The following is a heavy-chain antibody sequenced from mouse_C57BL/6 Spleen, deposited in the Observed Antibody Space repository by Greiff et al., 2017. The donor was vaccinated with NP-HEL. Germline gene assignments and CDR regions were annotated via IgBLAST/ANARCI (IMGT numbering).Heavy chain of an antibody. CDR3: GYSNYGYFDV. J-gene: IGHJ1*03. CDR1: GYTFTSYT. D-gene: IGHD2-5*01. CDR2: INPSSGYT. Sequence: QVQLKESGAELARPGASVKMSCKASGYTFTSYTMHWVKQRPGQGLEWIGYINPSSGYTKYNQKFKDKATLTADKSSSTAYMQLSSLTSEDSAVYYCGYSNYGYFDVWGTGTTGTVSS. V-gene: IGHV1-4*01.